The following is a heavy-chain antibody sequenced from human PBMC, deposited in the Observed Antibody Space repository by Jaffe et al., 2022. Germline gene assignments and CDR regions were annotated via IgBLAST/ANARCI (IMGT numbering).Heavy chain of an antibody. CDR2: IRSKAYGGTT. Sequence: EVQLVESGGGLVQPGRSLRLSCTASGFTFGDYAMSWVRQAPGKGLEWVGFIRSKAYGGTTEYAASVKGRFTISRDDSKSIAYLQMNSLKTEDTAVYYCTSETDYDILTGYYNDYWGQGTLVTVSS. V-gene: IGHV3-49*04. CDR3: TSETDYDILTGYYNDY. J-gene: IGHJ4*02. CDR1: GFTFGDYA. D-gene: IGHD3-9*01.